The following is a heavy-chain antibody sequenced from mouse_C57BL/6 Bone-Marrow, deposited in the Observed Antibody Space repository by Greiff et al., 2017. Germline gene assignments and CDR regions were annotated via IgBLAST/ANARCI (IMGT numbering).Heavy chain of an antibody. CDR2: ISSGSSTI. Sequence: EVKLMESGGGLVKPGGSLKLSCAASGFTFSDYGMHWVRQAPEKGLEWVAYISSGSSTIYYADTVKGRFTISRDNAKNTRFLQMTSLRSEDTAMYYCARRYCYGSRSFDYWGQGTTLTVSS. V-gene: IGHV5-17*01. CDR1: GFTFSDYG. J-gene: IGHJ2*01. CDR3: ARRYCYGSRSFDY. D-gene: IGHD1-1*01.